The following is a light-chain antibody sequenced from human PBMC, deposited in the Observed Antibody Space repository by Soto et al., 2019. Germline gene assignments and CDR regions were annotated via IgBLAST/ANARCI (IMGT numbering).Light chain of an antibody. V-gene: IGLV1-47*02. J-gene: IGLJ2*01. Sequence: QSVVTQPPSVSGTPGQRVTIFCSGRRSNIGSNLVYWYQQLPGTAPKLLIFSNDQRPSGVPDRFSGSRSGTSASLAISGLRSEDEGDYYCQSYDSSLSAPVVFGGGTKLTVL. CDR2: SND. CDR3: QSYDSSLSAPVV. CDR1: RSNIGSNL.